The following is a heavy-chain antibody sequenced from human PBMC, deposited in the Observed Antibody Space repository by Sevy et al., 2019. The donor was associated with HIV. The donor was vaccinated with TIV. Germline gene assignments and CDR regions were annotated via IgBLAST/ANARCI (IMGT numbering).Heavy chain of an antibody. CDR2: ISSSSGYI. CDR3: ARVPIIAAAGMYYFDY. Sequence: GESLKISCAASGFTFSSYTINWVRQAPGKGLEWVSSISSSSGYIYYADSVKGRFTISRDNAKNSLYLQMNSLRAEDTAVYYCARVPIIAAAGMYYFDYWGQGTLVTVSS. D-gene: IGHD6-13*01. J-gene: IGHJ4*02. CDR1: GFTFSSYT. V-gene: IGHV3-21*01.